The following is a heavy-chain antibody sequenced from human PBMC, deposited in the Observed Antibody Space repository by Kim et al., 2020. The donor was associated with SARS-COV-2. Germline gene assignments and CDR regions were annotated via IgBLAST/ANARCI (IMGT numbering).Heavy chain of an antibody. D-gene: IGHD7-27*01. CDR3: ASSKLGRGDAFDI. J-gene: IGHJ3*02. Sequence: SPSFQGHVTISADKSISTAYLQWSSRKASDTAMYYCASSKLGRGDAFDIWGQGTMVTVSS. V-gene: IGHV5-10-1*01.